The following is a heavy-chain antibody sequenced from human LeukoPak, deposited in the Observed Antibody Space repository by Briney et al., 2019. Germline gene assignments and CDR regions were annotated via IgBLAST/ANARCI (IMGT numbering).Heavy chain of an antibody. Sequence: ETLSLTCTVSGGSISSYYWSWVRQAPGKGLEWVPGISDSGGSTYNADSVKGRFTISRDNSKNTLYLQMNSLRAEETAIYYCAKGIVVSDWGQGTLVTVSS. CDR1: GGSISSYY. CDR3: AKGIVVSD. J-gene: IGHJ4*02. CDR2: ISDSGGST. D-gene: IGHD2-15*01. V-gene: IGHV3-23*01.